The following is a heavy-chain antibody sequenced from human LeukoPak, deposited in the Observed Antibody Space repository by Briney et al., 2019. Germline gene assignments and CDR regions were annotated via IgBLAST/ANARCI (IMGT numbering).Heavy chain of an antibody. CDR2: INAGNGNT. CDR3: ARDIQTRLVITYGMDV. D-gene: IGHD3-9*01. J-gene: IGHJ6*02. CDR1: GYTFTSYA. Sequence: ASVKVSCKASGYTFTSYAMHWVRQAPGQRLEWMGWINAGNGNTKYSQKFQGRVTITRDTSASTAYMELSSLRSEDTAVYYCARDIQTRLVITYGMDVWGQGTTVTASS. V-gene: IGHV1-3*01.